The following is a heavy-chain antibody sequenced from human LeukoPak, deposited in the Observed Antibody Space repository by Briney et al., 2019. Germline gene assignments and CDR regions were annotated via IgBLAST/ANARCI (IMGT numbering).Heavy chain of an antibody. V-gene: IGHV3-23*01. CDR3: AKLVGSGSGSYLDY. D-gene: IGHD3-10*01. CDR2: ISGSGGST. CDR1: GFTFSSYA. Sequence: PGGSLRLSCAASGFTFSSYAMRWVRQAPGEGLEWVSTISGSGGSTYYADSVKGRFTISRDNSKNTLYLQMNSLRADATGVYYCAKLVGSGSGSYLDYWGQGTLVTVSS. J-gene: IGHJ4*02.